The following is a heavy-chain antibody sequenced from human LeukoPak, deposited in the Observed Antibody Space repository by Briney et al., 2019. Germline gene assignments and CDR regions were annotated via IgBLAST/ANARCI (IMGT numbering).Heavy chain of an antibody. CDR3: AREHDSSGYPTYYFDY. Sequence: GGSLRLSCAASGFTFSSYWMHWVRQAPGKGLVWVSRINSDGSSTSYADSVKGRFTISRDNAKNTLYLQMNSLRAEDTAVYYCAREHDSSGYPTYYFDYWGQGTLVTVSS. D-gene: IGHD3-22*01. CDR2: INSDGSST. V-gene: IGHV3-74*01. CDR1: GFTFSSYW. J-gene: IGHJ4*02.